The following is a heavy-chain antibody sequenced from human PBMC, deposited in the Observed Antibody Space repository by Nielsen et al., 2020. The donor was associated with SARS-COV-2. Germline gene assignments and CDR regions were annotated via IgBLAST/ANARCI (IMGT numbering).Heavy chain of an antibody. CDR1: GFTFSSYG. V-gene: IGHV3-33*01. J-gene: IGHJ6*02. D-gene: IGHD3-10*01. CDR2: IWYDGSNK. CDR3: ARGGIMVRGVYYYYGMDV. Sequence: GESLKISCAASGFTFSSYGMHWVRQAPGKGLEWVAVIWYDGSNKYYADSVKGRFTISRDNSKNTLYLQMNSLRAEDTAVYYCARGGIMVRGVYYYYGMDVWGQGTTVTVSS.